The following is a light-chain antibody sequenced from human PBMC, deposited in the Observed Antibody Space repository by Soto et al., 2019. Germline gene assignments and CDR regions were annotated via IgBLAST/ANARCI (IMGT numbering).Light chain of an antibody. CDR1: SSNIGAHYD. J-gene: IGLJ2*01. V-gene: IGLV1-40*01. CDR2: GNS. CDR3: SSQAGSDSLMV. Sequence: QSVLTQPPSVSGAPGQRVTISCTGSSSNIGAHYDVHWYQQLPGTAPKLLIYGNSNRPSGVPDRFSGSKSANTASLTVSGLQDEDEAEYYCSSQAGSDSLMVFGGGTKLTVL.